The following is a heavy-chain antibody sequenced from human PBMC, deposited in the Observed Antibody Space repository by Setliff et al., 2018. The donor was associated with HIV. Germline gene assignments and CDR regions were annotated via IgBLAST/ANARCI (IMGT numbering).Heavy chain of an antibody. J-gene: IGHJ4*02. CDR1: ADIFNAYY. CDR2: ITPNGDDT. D-gene: IGHD1-1*01. Sequence: ASVKVSCKASADIFNAYYIHWVRQAPGQGLEWMGWITPNGDDTNYPQKFEGRVTLTRDTSIATAYMELRSLTSDDTAVYYCARDEKRAAGGTLFYFDLWGQGTLVTVSS. V-gene: IGHV1-2*02. CDR3: ARDEKRAAGGTLFYFDL.